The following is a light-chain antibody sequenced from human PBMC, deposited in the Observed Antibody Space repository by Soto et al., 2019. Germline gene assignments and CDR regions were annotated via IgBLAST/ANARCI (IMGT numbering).Light chain of an antibody. CDR1: QSISSW. J-gene: IGKJ4*01. Sequence: DIQLTQSPSTLSASVGDRVTITCRASQSISSWLAWYQQKLGKAPKLLIHKASSLESGVPSRFSGSGSGTEFTLTINSLQSGDFATYYCQQYNSYPLTFGGGTNVEIK. CDR3: QQYNSYPLT. CDR2: KAS. V-gene: IGKV1-5*03.